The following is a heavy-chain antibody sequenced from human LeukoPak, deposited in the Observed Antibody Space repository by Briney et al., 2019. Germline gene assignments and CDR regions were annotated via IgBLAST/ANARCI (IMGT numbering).Heavy chain of an antibody. J-gene: IGHJ6*02. CDR3: ARDSRRSTPS. Sequence: SETLSLTCTVSGGSISSYYWSWIRQPPGKGLEWIGYIYYSGSTNYNPSLKSRVTISVDTSKNQFSLKLSSVTAADTAVYYCARDSRRSTPSWGQGTTVTVSS. CDR1: GGSISSYY. V-gene: IGHV4-59*12. CDR2: IYYSGST.